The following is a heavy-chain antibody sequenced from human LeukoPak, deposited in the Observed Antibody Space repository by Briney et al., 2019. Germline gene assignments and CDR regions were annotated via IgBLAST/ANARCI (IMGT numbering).Heavy chain of an antibody. V-gene: IGHV4-34*01. J-gene: IGHJ4*02. D-gene: IGHD6-13*01. CDR1: GGSFSGYY. Sequence: SETLSLTCAVYGGSFSGYYWSWIRQPPGKGLEWIGEINHSGSTNYNPSLKSRVTISVDTSKNQFSLKLSSVTAADTAVYYCARGPQRSSYSSSSFDYWGQGTLVTVSS. CDR2: INHSGST. CDR3: ARGPQRSSYSSSSFDY.